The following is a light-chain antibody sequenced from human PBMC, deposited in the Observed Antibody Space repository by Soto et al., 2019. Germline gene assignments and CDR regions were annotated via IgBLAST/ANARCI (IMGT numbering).Light chain of an antibody. CDR2: DNN. V-gene: IGLV1-51*01. CDR1: SSNIGNNY. CDR3: GTWDSSLSASV. J-gene: IGLJ1*01. Sequence: QSVLTQPPSVSAAPGPKVTISCSGSSSNIGNNYVSWYQQLPGTAPKLLIYDNNKRPSGIPDRFSDSKSGTSATLAITGLQPGDEADYYCGTWDSSLSASVFGTGTKLTVL.